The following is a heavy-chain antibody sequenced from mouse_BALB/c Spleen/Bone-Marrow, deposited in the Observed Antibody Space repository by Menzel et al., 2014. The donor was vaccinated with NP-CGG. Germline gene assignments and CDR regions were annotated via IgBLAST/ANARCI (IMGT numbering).Heavy chain of an antibody. J-gene: IGHJ1*01. CDR2: IYPGDGST. V-gene: IGHV1S33*01. D-gene: IGHD2-3*01. CDR1: GYTFTSYD. CDR3: ARGLLRYFDV. Sequence: SGPELVKPGALVKISCKASGYTFTSYDINWVKQRPGQGLEWIGWIYPGDGSTKYNEKFKGKATLTADKSSSTAYMQLSSLTSENSVVYFRARGLLRYFDVWGAGTTVTVSS.